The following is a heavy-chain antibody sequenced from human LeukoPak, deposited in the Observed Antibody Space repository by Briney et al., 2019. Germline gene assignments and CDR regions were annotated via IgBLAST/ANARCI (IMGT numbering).Heavy chain of an antibody. CDR1: GYTFIDYA. J-gene: IGHJ4*02. Sequence: ASVKVSCKASGYTFIDYAIHWVRQAPGQRLEWMGWINAGDGNTRYSQNFQGRLTVTWDTSASTAYMELSSLRSEDTAVYYCALGAYDYWGQGTLVTVSS. D-gene: IGHD1-26*01. V-gene: IGHV1-3*01. CDR3: ALGAYDY. CDR2: INAGDGNT.